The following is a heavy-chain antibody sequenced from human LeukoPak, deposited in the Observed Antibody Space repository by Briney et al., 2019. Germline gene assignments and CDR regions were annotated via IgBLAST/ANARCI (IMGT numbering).Heavy chain of an antibody. CDR2: INPNSGGT. CDR1: GYTFTGYY. J-gene: IGHJ3*02. Sequence: ASVKVSCKASGYTFTGYYMHWVRQAPGQGLEWMGWINPNSGGTNYAQKFQGRVTMTEDTSTDTAYMELSSLRSEDTAVYYCATGDAFDIWGQGTMVTVSS. V-gene: IGHV1-2*02. CDR3: ATGDAFDI.